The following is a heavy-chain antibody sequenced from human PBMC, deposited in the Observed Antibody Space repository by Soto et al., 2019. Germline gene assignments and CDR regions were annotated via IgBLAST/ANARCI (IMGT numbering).Heavy chain of an antibody. J-gene: IGHJ4*02. CDR1: GFIFSEST. CDR2: VSTSGRST. Sequence: EVQLVESGGGLVQPGGSLRLSCSASGFIFSESTIYWVRQVPGKGLEAISAVSTSGRSTYYADSVKDRFTISRDNSKNTLLLQMGSLRPEDTASYYCVKQAHGLDGVAFDYWGQGTQVTVAS. D-gene: IGHD2-15*01. V-gene: IGHV3-64D*06. CDR3: VKQAHGLDGVAFDY.